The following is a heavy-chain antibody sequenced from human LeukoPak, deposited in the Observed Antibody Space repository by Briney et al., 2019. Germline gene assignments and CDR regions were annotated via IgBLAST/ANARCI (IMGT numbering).Heavy chain of an antibody. CDR3: ARDLWGGAAPMSH. CDR2: ISNTGTTV. Sequence: GGSLRLSCEVSGFTFSTYEMNWVRQAPGKGLEYLAYISNTGTTVYYADSVKGRFTVSRDNAKNSLYLQISSLRVEDTAVYFCARDLWGGAAPMSHWGPGTLVTVSS. J-gene: IGHJ4*02. CDR1: GFTFSTYE. V-gene: IGHV3-48*03. D-gene: IGHD2-21*01.